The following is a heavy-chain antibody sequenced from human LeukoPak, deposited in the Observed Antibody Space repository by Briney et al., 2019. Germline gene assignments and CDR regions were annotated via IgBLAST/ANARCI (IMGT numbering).Heavy chain of an antibody. CDR1: GCTFSSYV. J-gene: IGHJ4*02. CDR2: INHNGKTI. V-gene: IGHV3-48*02. CDR3: ARDNDWAFDY. D-gene: IGHD3-9*01. Sequence: GGSLRLSCAASGCTFSSYVMSWVRQAPGKGLEWVSYINHNGKTIYYADSVKGRFTISRDNAKNSLYMQMNNLRDEDTAVYYCARDNDWAFDYWGQGTLVTVSS.